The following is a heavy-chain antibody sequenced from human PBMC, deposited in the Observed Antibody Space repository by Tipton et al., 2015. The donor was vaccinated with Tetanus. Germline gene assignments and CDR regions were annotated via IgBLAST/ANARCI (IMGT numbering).Heavy chain of an antibody. Sequence: TLSLTCTVSGGSISSGDYYWSWIRQPPGKGLEWIGYISYSGGTYYNPSLKSRVTISVDTSKSQFSLKLTSVTAADTAVYYCARSFRPRRSTMVRGALGYFDYWGQGTLVSVSS. CDR3: ARSFRPRRSTMVRGALGYFDY. J-gene: IGHJ4*02. V-gene: IGHV4-30-4*01. CDR2: ISYSGGT. D-gene: IGHD3-10*01. CDR1: GGSISSGDYY.